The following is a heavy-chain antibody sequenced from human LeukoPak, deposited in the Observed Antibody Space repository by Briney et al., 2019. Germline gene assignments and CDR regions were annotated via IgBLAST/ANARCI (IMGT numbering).Heavy chain of an antibody. CDR2: INPNSGGT. Sequence: ASVKVSCKASGYTFTGYYMHWVRQAPGQGLEWMGWINPNSGGTNYAQKFQGRVTMTRDTSISTAYMELSRLRSDDTAVYYCARDIFPYCCGDCYVDYWGQGTLVTVSS. CDR1: GYTFTGYY. D-gene: IGHD2-21*02. J-gene: IGHJ4*02. V-gene: IGHV1-2*02. CDR3: ARDIFPYCCGDCYVDY.